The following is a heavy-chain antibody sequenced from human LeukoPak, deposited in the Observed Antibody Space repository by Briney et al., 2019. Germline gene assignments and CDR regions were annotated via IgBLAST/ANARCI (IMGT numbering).Heavy chain of an antibody. CDR2: IIPIFGTA. Sequence: SVKVSCKASGGTFSSYAISWVRQAPGQGLEWMGRIIPIFGTANYAQKFQGRVTITTDESTSTAYMELSSLRSEDTAVYYCARERYSSGWRAPSGHFDYWGQGTLVTVSS. V-gene: IGHV1-69*05. J-gene: IGHJ4*02. CDR3: ARERYSSGWRAPSGHFDY. D-gene: IGHD6-19*01. CDR1: GGTFSSYA.